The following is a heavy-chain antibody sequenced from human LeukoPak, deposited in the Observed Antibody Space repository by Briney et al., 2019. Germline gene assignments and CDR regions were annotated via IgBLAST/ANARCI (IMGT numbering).Heavy chain of an antibody. CDR2: INPNSGGT. D-gene: IGHD3-10*01. CDR1: GYTFTSYG. Sequence: ASVKVSCKASGYTFTSYGISWVRQAPGQGLEWMGWINPNSGGTNYAQKFQGRVTMTRDTSISTAYMELSRLRSDDTAVYYCARFYGSGSYPDYYYYYMDVWGKGTTVTISS. J-gene: IGHJ6*03. CDR3: ARFYGSGSYPDYYYYYMDV. V-gene: IGHV1-2*02.